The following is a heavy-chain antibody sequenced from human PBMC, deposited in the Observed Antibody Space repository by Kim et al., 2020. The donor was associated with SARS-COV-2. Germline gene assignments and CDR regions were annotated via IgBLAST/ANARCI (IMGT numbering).Heavy chain of an antibody. D-gene: IGHD3-22*01. CDR3: ARAPITMIVVVIGAFDI. CDR2: IYYSGST. CDR1: GGSISSGGYY. V-gene: IGHV4-31*03. Sequence: SETLSLTCTVSGGSISSGGYYWSWIRQHPWKGLEWIGYIYYSGSTYYNPSLKSRVTISVDTSKNQFSLKLSSVTAADTAVYYCARAPITMIVVVIGAFDIWGQGTMVTVSS. J-gene: IGHJ3*02.